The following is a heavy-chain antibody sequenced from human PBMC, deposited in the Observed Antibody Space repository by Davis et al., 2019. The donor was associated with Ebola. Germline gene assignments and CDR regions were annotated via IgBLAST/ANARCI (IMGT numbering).Heavy chain of an antibody. CDR1: GGFITKSYYY. CDR3: VSPMDGSFHSYS. J-gene: IGHJ4*02. Sequence: MPSETLSLTCTVSGGFITKSYYYWAWIRQPPGKGLEWIGHIYYSGTTYYKPSLKSRVHISADKSKNQFSLHLDSVTAADTAVYYCVSPMDGSFHSYSWGQGTLVTVSS. V-gene: IGHV4-39*01. CDR2: IYYSGTT. D-gene: IGHD3-10*01.